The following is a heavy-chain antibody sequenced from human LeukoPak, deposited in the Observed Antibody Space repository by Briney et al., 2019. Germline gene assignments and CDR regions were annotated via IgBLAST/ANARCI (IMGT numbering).Heavy chain of an antibody. Sequence: GSLRLSCAASGFTFSSYAMSWVRQAPGKGLEWVSEISGSGKSAYYADSVKGRFTISRDNSENTLYLQMNSLRAEDTAVYYCAKAKGALVVITNYEYWGQGTLVTVSS. CDR3: AKAKGALVVITNYEY. V-gene: IGHV3-23*01. D-gene: IGHD3-22*01. J-gene: IGHJ4*02. CDR1: GFTFSSYA. CDR2: ISGSGKSA.